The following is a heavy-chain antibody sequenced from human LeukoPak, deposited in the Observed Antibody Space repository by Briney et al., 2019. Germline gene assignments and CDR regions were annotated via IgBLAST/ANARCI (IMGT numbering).Heavy chain of an antibody. CDR3: ARAYYYDSSGYYDGWFKH. CDR2: FDPDDGET. D-gene: IGHD3-22*01. V-gene: IGHV1-24*01. CDR1: GHTLTELS. Sequence: GASVKVSCKVSGHTLTELSMHWVRQAPGKGLEWMGGFDPDDGETIYAQKVQGRVTMTEDTSTDTVYMELSSLRSEDTAVYYCARAYYYDSSGYYDGWFKHWGQGTLVTVSS. J-gene: IGHJ1*01.